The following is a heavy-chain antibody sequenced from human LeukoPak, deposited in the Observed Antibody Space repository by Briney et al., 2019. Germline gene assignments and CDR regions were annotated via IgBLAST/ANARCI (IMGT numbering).Heavy chain of an antibody. Sequence: GASVKVSCKASGGTFSSYAISWVRQAPGQGLEWMGGIIPIFGTANYAQKLQGRVTMTTDTSTSTAYMELRSLRSDDTAVYYCARGRRITIFGVGISGAFDIWGQGTMVTVSS. CDR2: IIPIFGTA. CDR3: ARGRRITIFGVGISGAFDI. J-gene: IGHJ3*02. CDR1: GGTFSSYA. V-gene: IGHV1-69*05. D-gene: IGHD3-3*01.